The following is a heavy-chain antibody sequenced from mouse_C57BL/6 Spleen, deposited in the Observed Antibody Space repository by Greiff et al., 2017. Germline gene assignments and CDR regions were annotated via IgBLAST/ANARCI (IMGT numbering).Heavy chain of an antibody. D-gene: IGHD3-2*02. CDR2: IDPSDSET. CDR3: ARDETAQATSYFDY. J-gene: IGHJ2*01. CDR1: GYTFTSYW. V-gene: IGHV1-52*01. Sequence: QFQLQQPGAELVRPGSSVKLSCKASGYTFTSYWMHWVKQRPIQGLEWIGNIDPSDSETHYNQKFKDKATLTVDKSSSTAYMQLSSLTSEDSAVYYCARDETAQATSYFDYWGQGTTLTVAS.